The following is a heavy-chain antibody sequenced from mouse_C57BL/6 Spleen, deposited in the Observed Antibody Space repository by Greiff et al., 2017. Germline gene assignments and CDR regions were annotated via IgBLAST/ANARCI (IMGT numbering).Heavy chain of an antibody. D-gene: IGHD2-4*01. CDR1: GYTFTSYG. CDR2: IYPRSGNT. J-gene: IGHJ2*01. Sequence: QVQLQQSGAELARPGASVKLSCKASGYTFTSYGISWVKQRTGQGLEWIGEIYPRSGNTYYNEKFKGKATLTADKSSSTAYMELRSLTSEDSAVYFCARPNYDYDLYYFDYWGQGTTLTVSS. V-gene: IGHV1-81*01. CDR3: ARPNYDYDLYYFDY.